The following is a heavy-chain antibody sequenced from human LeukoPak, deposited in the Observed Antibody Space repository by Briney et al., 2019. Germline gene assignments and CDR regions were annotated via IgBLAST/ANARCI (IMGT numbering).Heavy chain of an antibody. V-gene: IGHV1-69*02. CDR3: ARGGAHYYDSSGYFDY. Sequence: GASVKVSCKASGGTFSSYTISWVRQAPGQGLEWMGRIIPILGIANYAQMFQGRVTITADKSTSTAYMELSSLRSEDTAVYYCARGGAHYYDSSGYFDYWGQGTLVTVSS. CDR2: IIPILGIA. J-gene: IGHJ4*02. CDR1: GGTFSSYT. D-gene: IGHD3-22*01.